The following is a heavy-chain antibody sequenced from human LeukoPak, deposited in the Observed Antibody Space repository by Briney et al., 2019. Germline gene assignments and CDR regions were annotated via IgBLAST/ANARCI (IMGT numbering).Heavy chain of an antibody. V-gene: IGHV1-2*02. CDR2: INPNSGGT. J-gene: IGHJ5*02. CDR1: GYSFTDYY. Sequence: ASVKVSFKTSGYSFTDYYMHWVRQAPGQGLEWMGWINPNSGGTSAAQKFQGRVTMTRDTSITTVYMEVSWLTSDDTAIYYCARADRLHGGPYLIGPWGQGTLVTVSS. CDR3: ARADRLHGGPYLIGP. D-gene: IGHD2-21*01.